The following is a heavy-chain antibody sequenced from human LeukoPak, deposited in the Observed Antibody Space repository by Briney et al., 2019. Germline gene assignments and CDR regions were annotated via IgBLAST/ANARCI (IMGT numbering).Heavy chain of an antibody. CDR1: GFTFSDYY. V-gene: IGHV3-11*04. CDR2: ISSSGRTT. Sequence: GGSLRLSCAASGFTFSDYYMSWIRQAPGKGLEWVSYISSSGRTTDYVDSVKGRFTISRDNAKNSLYLQMNSLRAEDTAVYYCARWAGAILTDYWGQGTLVTVSS. CDR3: ARWAGAILTDY. J-gene: IGHJ4*02. D-gene: IGHD1-26*01.